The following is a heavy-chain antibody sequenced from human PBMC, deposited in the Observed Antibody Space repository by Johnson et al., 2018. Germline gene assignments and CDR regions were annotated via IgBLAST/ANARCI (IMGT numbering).Heavy chain of an antibody. D-gene: IGHD4-17*01. Sequence: EVQLLETGGGLVQPGGSXRLSCAASGFTFSSYWMHWVRQAPGKGLVWVSRINSDGSSTSYADSVNGRFPNSRDNAKNTMYLHMTSLRAEDTAVYYWARIGGYGDYVGAFDIWGQGTMVTVSS. J-gene: IGHJ3*02. CDR2: INSDGSST. V-gene: IGHV3-74*01. CDR3: ARIGGYGDYVGAFDI. CDR1: GFTFSSYW.